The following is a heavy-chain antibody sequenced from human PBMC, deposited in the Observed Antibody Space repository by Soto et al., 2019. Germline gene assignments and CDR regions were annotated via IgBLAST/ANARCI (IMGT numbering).Heavy chain of an antibody. V-gene: IGHV1-46*01. D-gene: IGHD3-9*01. CDR2: INPSGGST. Sequence: ASVKVSCKSCGYTFASYYSHWVRQAPGQGLEWMGIINPSGGSTSYAQNFQGRVTMTRDTSTSTVYMELSSLRSEDTAVYYCARDILTGYYKPQYYYYYGMDVWGQGTTVNVSS. J-gene: IGHJ6*02. CDR3: ARDILTGYYKPQYYYYYGMDV. CDR1: GYTFASYY.